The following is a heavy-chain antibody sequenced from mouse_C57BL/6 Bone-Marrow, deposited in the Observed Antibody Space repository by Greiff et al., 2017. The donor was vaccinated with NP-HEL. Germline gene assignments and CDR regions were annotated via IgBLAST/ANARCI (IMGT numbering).Heavy chain of an antibody. Sequence: QVQLKQPGAELVKPGASVKLSCKASGYTFTSYWMHWVKQRPGQGLEWIGMIHPNSGSTNYNEKFKSKATLTVDKSSSTAYMQLSSLTSEDSAVYYCARWDWDDAMDYWGQGTSVTVFS. CDR1: GYTFTSYW. D-gene: IGHD4-1*01. CDR2: IHPNSGST. V-gene: IGHV1-64*01. CDR3: ARWDWDDAMDY. J-gene: IGHJ4*01.